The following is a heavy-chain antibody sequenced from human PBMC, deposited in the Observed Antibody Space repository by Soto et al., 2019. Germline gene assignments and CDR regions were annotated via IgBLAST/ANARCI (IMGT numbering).Heavy chain of an antibody. CDR1: GDTFTPYA. V-gene: IGHV1-69*14. CDR3: ARGYCVSKSCHSLDS. CDR2: IIPIAGTP. D-gene: IGHD2-15*01. J-gene: IGHJ4*02. Sequence: QVQLVQSGAEVKTPGSSVTVSCKASGDTFTPYAVSWVRQAPGQGLEWMGGIIPIAGTPTYAQKFQGRVTNAADRSTSTTSMELSTLTSGDAAVYYCARGYCVSKSCHSLDSWGQGAPVTVSS.